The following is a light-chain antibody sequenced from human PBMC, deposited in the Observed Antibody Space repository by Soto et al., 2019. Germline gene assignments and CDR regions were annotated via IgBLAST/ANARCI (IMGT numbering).Light chain of an antibody. V-gene: IGLV1-40*01. CDR2: GNS. CDR3: QAYDSSLSGYV. J-gene: IGLJ1*01. CDR1: SSNIGAGSD. Sequence: QPVLTQPPSVSGAPGQRVTISCTGSSSNIGAGSDVHWYQQLPGTDPKLLISGNSNLPSGVPDRFSGSKSGTSASLAITGLQAVDEADYYCQAYDSSLSGYVFGTGTKLTV.